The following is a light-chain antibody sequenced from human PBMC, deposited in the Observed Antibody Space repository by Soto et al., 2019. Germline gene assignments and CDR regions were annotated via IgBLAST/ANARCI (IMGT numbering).Light chain of an antibody. CDR3: QYHGNSPAWT. J-gene: IGKJ1*01. CDR1: QGVSSSY. V-gene: IGKV3-20*01. Sequence: EIVLTQSPGTLSLPPGERATLSCRASQGVSSSYLAWYQQKPGQAPRLLIYGAFSRASGIPDRFSGRGSGTDFTLTITRLEPEDFAVYYCQYHGNSPAWTFGQGTKVDIK. CDR2: GAF.